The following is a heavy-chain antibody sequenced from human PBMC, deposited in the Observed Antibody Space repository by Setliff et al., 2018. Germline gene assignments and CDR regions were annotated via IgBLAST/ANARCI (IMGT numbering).Heavy chain of an antibody. J-gene: IGHJ6*03. CDR2: TIPIFGST. CDR3: AREGVDTRSSTDYRYYMDV. CDR1: GGTFSSYG. Sequence: SVKVSCKASGGTFSSYGISWVRQAPGQGLEWMGGTIPIFGSTNYAQKFQDRVTIITDESTSTAYMELSSLRTEDTAVYYCAREGVDTRSSTDYRYYMDVWGKGTTVTVS. V-gene: IGHV1-69*05. D-gene: IGHD5-18*01.